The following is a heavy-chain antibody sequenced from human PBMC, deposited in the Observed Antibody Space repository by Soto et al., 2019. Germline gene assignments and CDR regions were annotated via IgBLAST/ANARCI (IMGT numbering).Heavy chain of an antibody. Sequence: GGSLRLSCSASGFAFSSYAMHWVRQTPGKGLEYVSAISPQGGSTYYADSVKGRFTISRDDSKNTVYLQVHSLTAEDTAVYYCAKDRRAGGNSAFYFDFWGQGAQVTVSS. V-gene: IGHV3-64D*06. CDR2: ISPQGGST. CDR3: AKDRRAGGNSAFYFDF. D-gene: IGHD3-16*01. CDR1: GFAFSSYA. J-gene: IGHJ4*02.